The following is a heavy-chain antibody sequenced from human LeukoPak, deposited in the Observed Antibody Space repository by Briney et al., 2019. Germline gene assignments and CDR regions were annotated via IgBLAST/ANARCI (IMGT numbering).Heavy chain of an antibody. CDR1: GGSISSHY. CDR3: VRGGVYSDY. CDR2: MYYSGST. D-gene: IGHD3-16*01. J-gene: IGHJ4*02. V-gene: IGHV4-59*11. Sequence: PSETLSLTCTVSGGSISSHYRSWIRQPPGKGLEWIGSMYYSGSTNYNPSLKSRVTISVDTSKNQFSLKLNSVPAADTAVYYCVRGGVYSDYWGQGTLVTVSS.